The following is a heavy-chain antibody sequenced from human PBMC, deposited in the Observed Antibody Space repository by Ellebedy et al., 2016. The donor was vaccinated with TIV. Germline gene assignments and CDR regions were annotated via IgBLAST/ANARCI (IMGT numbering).Heavy chain of an antibody. J-gene: IGHJ6*02. CDR1: GFTFTSSA. D-gene: IGHD3-3*01. CDR2: IVVGSGNT. V-gene: IGHV1-58*01. CDR3: AAVDYDFWSGYPLGEYYGMDV. Sequence: SVKVSXXASGFTFTSSAVQWVRQARGQRLEWIGWIVVGSGNTNYAQKFQERVTITRDMSTSTAYMELSSLRSEDTAVYYCAAVDYDFWSGYPLGEYYGMDVWGQGTTVTVSS.